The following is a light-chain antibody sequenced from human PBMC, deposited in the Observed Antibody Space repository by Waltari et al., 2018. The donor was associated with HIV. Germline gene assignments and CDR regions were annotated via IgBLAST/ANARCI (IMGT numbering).Light chain of an antibody. CDR3: SSYKDANDVV. CDR2: EVN. V-gene: IGLV2-8*01. CDR1: SSDVGGFDY. J-gene: IGLJ2*01. Sequence: QSALTQPPSASGSPGQSVTISCTGTSSDVGGFDYVSWYHQQPPKAPKLILYEVNRRPSEVTDRFSGSKSGNTASLTVSGLQPEDEGDYYCSSYKDANDVVFGGGTKLTVL.